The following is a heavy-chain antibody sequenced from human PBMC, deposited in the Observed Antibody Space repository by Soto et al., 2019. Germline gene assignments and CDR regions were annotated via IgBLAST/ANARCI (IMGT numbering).Heavy chain of an antibody. D-gene: IGHD3-10*01. Sequence: QVQLVQSGAEVKKPRSSVKVSCKASGGTFSSYTISWVRQAPGQGLEWMGRIIPILGIANYAQKFQGRVTVTADKSTSTAYMELSSLRSEDTAVYYCARAAYEYYYGSGSDYWGQGTLVTVSS. J-gene: IGHJ4*02. CDR3: ARAAYEYYYGSGSDY. V-gene: IGHV1-69*02. CDR1: GGTFSSYT. CDR2: IIPILGIA.